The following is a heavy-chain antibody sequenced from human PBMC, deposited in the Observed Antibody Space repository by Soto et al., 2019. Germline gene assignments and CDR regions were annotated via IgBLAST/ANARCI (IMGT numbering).Heavy chain of an antibody. D-gene: IGHD3-22*01. CDR3: ARGQYYYDSSGYYYGWFDP. CDR1: ESTFMNYD. J-gene: IGHJ5*02. V-gene: IGHV7-4-1*01. Sequence: ASVKVSCKASESTFMNYDISWVRQAPGQGLEWMGWINTNTGNPTYAQGFTGRFVFSLDTSVSTAYLQICSLKAEDTAVYYCARGQYYYDSSGYYYGWFDPWGQGTLVTVSS. CDR2: INTNTGNP.